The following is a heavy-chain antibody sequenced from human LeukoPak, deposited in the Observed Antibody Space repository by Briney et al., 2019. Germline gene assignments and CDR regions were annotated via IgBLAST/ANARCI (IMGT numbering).Heavy chain of an antibody. V-gene: IGHV3-23*01. Sequence: PGGSLRLSCAASGFSFSAYAMSWVRQAPGKGLEWVSCIDATGGGIDYADSVRGRFIISRDNSKKMAYLQMDSLRVEDTAIYYCAKGKVNHLGAFDSWGQGTLVAVSS. CDR1: GFSFSAYA. J-gene: IGHJ4*01. D-gene: IGHD1-26*01. CDR2: IDATGGGI. CDR3: AKGKVNHLGAFDS.